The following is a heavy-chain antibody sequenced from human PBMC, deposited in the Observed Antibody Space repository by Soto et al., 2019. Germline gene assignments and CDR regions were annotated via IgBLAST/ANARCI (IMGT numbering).Heavy chain of an antibody. V-gene: IGHV1-69*12. D-gene: IGHD3-3*01. Sequence: QVQLVQSGAEVKKPGSSVKVSCQASGGTFSSYAISWVRQAPGQGLEWMGGIIPIFGTANYAQKFQGSVTIAADESTSTAYMELSSLRSEDTAVYYCASGRTYYDFWLAMGPRNWFDPWGQGTLVTVSS. CDR2: IIPIFGTA. CDR1: GGTFSSYA. J-gene: IGHJ5*02. CDR3: ASGRTYYDFWLAMGPRNWFDP.